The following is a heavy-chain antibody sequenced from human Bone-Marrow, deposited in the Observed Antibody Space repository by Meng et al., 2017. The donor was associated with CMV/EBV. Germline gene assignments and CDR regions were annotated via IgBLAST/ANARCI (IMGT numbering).Heavy chain of an antibody. CDR2: ISSSSSYI. D-gene: IGHD3-22*01. Sequence: GSLRLSCAASGFTFSSYSMNWVRQAPGKGLEWVSSISSSSSYIYYADSVKGRFTISRDNAKNSLYLQRNSLRAEDTAVYYCARGSYYYDSSGYWRGDYWGQGTLVTVSS. V-gene: IGHV3-21*01. J-gene: IGHJ4*02. CDR1: GFTFSSYS. CDR3: ARGSYYYDSSGYWRGDY.